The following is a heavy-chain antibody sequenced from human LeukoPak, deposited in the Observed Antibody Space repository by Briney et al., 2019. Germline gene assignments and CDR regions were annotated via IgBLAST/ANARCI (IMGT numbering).Heavy chain of an antibody. CDR2: INPNSGGT. J-gene: IGHJ4*02. CDR1: GYTFTGYY. V-gene: IGHV1-2*02. Sequence: ASVKVSCKASGYTFTGYYMHWVRHAPGEGLEWMGCINPNSGGTNHAQKFQGRVTRTRDTSISTAYMELSRLRSDDTAVYYCARDRPLDADDYYGFYYFDYWGQGTLVTVSS. D-gene: IGHD3-10*01. CDR3: ARDRPLDADDYYGFYYFDY.